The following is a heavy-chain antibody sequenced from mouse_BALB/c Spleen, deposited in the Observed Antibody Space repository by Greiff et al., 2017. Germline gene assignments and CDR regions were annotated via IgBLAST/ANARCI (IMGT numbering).Heavy chain of an antibody. V-gene: IGHV5-6-2*01. CDR3: ARQGYGNSFDY. CDR2: INSNGGST. CDR1: GFTFSSYY. Sequence: DVMLVESGGGLVKLGGSLKLSCAASGFTFSSYYMSWVRQTPEKRLELVAAINSNGGSTYYPDTVKGRFTISRDNAKNTLYLQMSSLKSEDTALYYCARQGYGNSFDYWGQGTTLTVSS. J-gene: IGHJ2*01. D-gene: IGHD2-1*01.